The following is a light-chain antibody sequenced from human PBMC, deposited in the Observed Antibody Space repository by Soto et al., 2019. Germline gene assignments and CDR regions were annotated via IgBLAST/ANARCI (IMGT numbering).Light chain of an antibody. CDR3: QQYGRSSWT. CDR1: QSVSSSY. J-gene: IGKJ1*01. Sequence: EIVLTQSPGTLSLSPGERATLSCRASQSVSSSYLAWYQQKPGQAPRLLIYGASSRATGIPDRFSGSGSGTDFTLTISRLEPEGFAVYYCQQYGRSSWTFGQGTKVELK. CDR2: GAS. V-gene: IGKV3-20*01.